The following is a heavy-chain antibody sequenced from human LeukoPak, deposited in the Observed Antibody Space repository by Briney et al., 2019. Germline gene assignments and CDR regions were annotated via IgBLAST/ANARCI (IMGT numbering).Heavy chain of an antibody. Sequence: PGGSLRLSCAASGFSFSTYWMHWARQAPGKGLEWVASINHNGNVNYYVDSVKGRFTISRDNSRNTLHLQMNSLRAEDTAVYYCAKDSSSSGFSAACNFDYWGQGTLVAVSS. D-gene: IGHD6-19*01. V-gene: IGHV3-7*03. CDR1: GFSFSTYW. J-gene: IGHJ4*02. CDR2: INHNGNVN. CDR3: AKDSSSSGFSAACNFDY.